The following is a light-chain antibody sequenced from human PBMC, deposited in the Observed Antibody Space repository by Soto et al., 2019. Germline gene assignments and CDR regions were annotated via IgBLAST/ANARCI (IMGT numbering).Light chain of an antibody. CDR1: SSDVGSYNL. Sequence: QSVLTQPASVSGSPGQSITISCTGTSSDVGSYNLVSWYQQHPGKAPKLMIYEVSKRPSGVSNRFSGSKSGNTASLTISRLQAEDEADYYCCSYAGSSTFLYVFGTGTKLTVL. J-gene: IGLJ1*01. CDR3: CSYAGSSTFLYV. CDR2: EVS. V-gene: IGLV2-23*02.